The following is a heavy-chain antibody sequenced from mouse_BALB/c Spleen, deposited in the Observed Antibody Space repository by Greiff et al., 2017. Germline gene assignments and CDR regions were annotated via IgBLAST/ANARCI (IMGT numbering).Heavy chain of an antibody. CDR1: GYTFTSYY. J-gene: IGHJ4*01. CDR2: IYPGNVNT. Sequence: QVQLQQSGHELVKPGASVRISCKASGYTFTSYYIHWVKQRPGQGLEWIGWIYPGNVNTKYNEKFKGKATLTADKSSSTAYMQLSSLTSEDSAVYFCAKGGYYGYYAMDYWGQGTSVTVSS. D-gene: IGHD2-3*01. CDR3: AKGGYYGYYAMDY. V-gene: IGHV1S56*01.